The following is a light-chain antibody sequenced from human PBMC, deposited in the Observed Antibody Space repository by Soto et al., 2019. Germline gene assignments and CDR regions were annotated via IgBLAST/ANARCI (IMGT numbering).Light chain of an antibody. Sequence: EIVMTQPPATLSVSPGERVTLSCRASQSVSSNLAWYQMKPGQAPRLLIYGASARATGIPARFSGSGSGTDFTLIITSLQSEDFAVYYCQQYSNWPFTFGQGTKLEIK. V-gene: IGKV3D-15*01. J-gene: IGKJ2*01. CDR3: QQYSNWPFT. CDR1: QSVSSN. CDR2: GAS.